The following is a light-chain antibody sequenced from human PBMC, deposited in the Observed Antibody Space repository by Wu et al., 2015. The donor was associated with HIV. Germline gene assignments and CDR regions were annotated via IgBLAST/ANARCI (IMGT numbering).Light chain of an antibody. CDR3: QQRSNWPRVT. J-gene: IGKJ3*01. CDR2: AAS. V-gene: IGKV3D-15*01. CDR1: QNISNN. Sequence: EVMMTQSPATLSVSPGERATLSCRASQNISNNLAWYQQRPGQAPRLLISAASTRATGIPARFSGTGSGTDFTLTISSMQSEDFAVYYCQQRSNWPRVTFGPGTKVDIK.